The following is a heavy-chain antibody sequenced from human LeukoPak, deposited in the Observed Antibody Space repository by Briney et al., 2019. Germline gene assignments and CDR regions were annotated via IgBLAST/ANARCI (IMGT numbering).Heavy chain of an antibody. CDR1: GFTFNDYA. J-gene: IGHJ4*02. Sequence: PGGSLRLSCAASGFTFNDYAMHWVRQAPGKGLEWVSGISWNSGSIGYADSVKGRFTISRDNAKNSLYLQMNSLRAEDTALYYCAKDIGPYDSSGYSDYWGQGTLVTVSS. CDR3: AKDIGPYDSSGYSDY. D-gene: IGHD3-22*01. V-gene: IGHV3-9*01. CDR2: ISWNSGSI.